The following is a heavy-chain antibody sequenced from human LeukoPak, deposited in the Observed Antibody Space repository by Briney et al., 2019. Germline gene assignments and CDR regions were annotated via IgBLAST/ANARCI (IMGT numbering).Heavy chain of an antibody. Sequence: PSQTLSLTCAVSGGSISSGGYSWSWIRQPPGKGLEWIGYIYHSGSTYYNPSLKSRVTISVDRSKNQFSLKLSSVTAADTAVYYCARGPLYDYAWGSYRYTLYYFDYWGQGTLVTVSS. J-gene: IGHJ4*02. CDR2: IYHSGST. CDR3: ARGPLYDYAWGSYRYTLYYFDY. CDR1: GGSISSGGYS. V-gene: IGHV4-30-2*01. D-gene: IGHD3-16*02.